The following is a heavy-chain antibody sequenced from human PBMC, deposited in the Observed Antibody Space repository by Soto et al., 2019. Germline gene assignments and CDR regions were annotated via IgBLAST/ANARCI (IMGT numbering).Heavy chain of an antibody. V-gene: IGHV1-69*12. CDR3: ARDSSRLYEYGGYEENYYYGMDV. CDR1: GGTFSSYA. J-gene: IGHJ6*02. Sequence: QVQLGQSGAEVKKPGSSVKVSCKASGGTFSSYAISWVRQAPGQGLEWRGGTIPIFGTANYAQKFQGRVTITADESTSTAYMELSSLRSEDTAVYYCARDSSRLYEYGGYEENYYYGMDVWGQGTTVTVSS. CDR2: TIPIFGTA. D-gene: IGHD5-12*01.